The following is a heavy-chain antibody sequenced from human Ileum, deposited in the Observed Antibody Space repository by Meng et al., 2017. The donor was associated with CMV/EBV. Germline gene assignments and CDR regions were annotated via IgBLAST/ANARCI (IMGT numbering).Heavy chain of an antibody. CDR3: AREEGAYLTNDYYYGMDV. Sequence: ASVKVSCKASGYTFTGYYMHWVRQAPGQGLEWMGWINPNTGATNYAQKFQDRVTMTRDTSISTAYMELSRLRSDDTALYFCAREEGAYLTNDYYYGMDVWGLGTTVTVSS. CDR1: GYTFTGYY. CDR2: INPNTGAT. V-gene: IGHV1-2*02. J-gene: IGHJ6*02. D-gene: IGHD1-26*01.